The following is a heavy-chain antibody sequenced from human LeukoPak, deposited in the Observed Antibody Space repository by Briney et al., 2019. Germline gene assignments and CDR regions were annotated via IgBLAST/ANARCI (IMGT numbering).Heavy chain of an antibody. CDR1: GGSISSYY. CDR3: ARERGGYCSGGSCYRGYFDY. D-gene: IGHD2-15*01. Sequence: PSETLSLTCTVSGGSISSYYWSWIRQPPGKGLEWIGHIYYSGSTNYNPTLKSRVTISVDTSKNQFSLKLSSVTAADTAVYYCARERGGYCSGGSCYRGYFDYWGQGTLVTVSS. J-gene: IGHJ4*02. V-gene: IGHV4-59*01. CDR2: IYYSGST.